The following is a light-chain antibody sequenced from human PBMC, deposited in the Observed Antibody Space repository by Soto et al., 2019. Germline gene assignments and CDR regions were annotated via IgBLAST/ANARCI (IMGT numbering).Light chain of an antibody. CDR2: AAS. CDR3: QQSYSTLFT. J-gene: IGKJ3*01. Sequence: DIPMTQSPSSLSASVGDRVTITCRASQSISSYLNWYQQKPGKAPNLLIYAASSLQSGVPSRFSGSGSGTDFTLTISILQPEDFATYYCQQSYSTLFTCGPGTKVDIK. V-gene: IGKV1-39*01. CDR1: QSISSY.